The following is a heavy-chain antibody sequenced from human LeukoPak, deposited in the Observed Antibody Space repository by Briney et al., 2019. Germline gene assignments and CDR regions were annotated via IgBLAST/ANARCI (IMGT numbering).Heavy chain of an antibody. CDR3: AREGDSSSVGWFDP. D-gene: IGHD6-13*01. J-gene: IGHJ5*02. CDR1: GFTFSSYS. V-gene: IGHV3-21*01. CDR2: ISSSSSYI. Sequence: GGSLRLSCAASGFTFSSYSMNWVRQAPGKGLEWVSSISSSSSYINYADSVKGRFTISRDNAKNSLHLQMNSLRAEDTAVYYCAREGDSSSVGWFDPWGQGTLVTVSS.